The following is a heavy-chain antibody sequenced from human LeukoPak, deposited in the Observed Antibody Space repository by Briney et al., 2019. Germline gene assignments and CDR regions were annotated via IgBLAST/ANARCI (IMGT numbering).Heavy chain of an antibody. CDR1: GFTFSNYY. CDR3: VRDLGGRSGH. J-gene: IGHJ4*02. V-gene: IGHV3-33*08. D-gene: IGHD1-26*01. CDR2: IWYDGSNK. Sequence: GGSLRLSCVASGFTFSNYYMHWVRHAPGKGLEWVAVIWYDGSNKYYADSVKGRFTISRDNSKNTLYLQMNSLRAEDTAVYYCVRDLGGRSGHWGQGTLVTVSS.